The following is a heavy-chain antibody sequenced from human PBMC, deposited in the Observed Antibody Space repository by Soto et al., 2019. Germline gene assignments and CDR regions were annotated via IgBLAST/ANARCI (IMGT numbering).Heavy chain of an antibody. J-gene: IGHJ3*02. V-gene: IGHV4-59*05. CDR3: VVVPAAFDAFDI. Sequence: NPSETLSLTCTVSGGSISSYYWSWIRQPPGKGLEWIGSIYYSGSPYYNPPLKSRVTISVDTSKNQFSLKLSSVTAADTAVYYCVVVPAAFDAFDIWGQGTMVTVSS. D-gene: IGHD2-2*01. CDR2: IYYSGSP. CDR1: GGSISSYY.